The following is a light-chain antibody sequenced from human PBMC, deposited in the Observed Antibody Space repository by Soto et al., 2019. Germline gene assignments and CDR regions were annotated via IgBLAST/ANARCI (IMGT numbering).Light chain of an antibody. J-gene: IGLJ2*01. CDR1: SSDVGGYNY. Sequence: QSALTQPRSVSGSPGQSVTISCAGASSDVGGYNYVSWYQEHPGKAPKLILYNVNERPSGVPDRFSGSKSGNTASLTISGLQAEDEADYHCCSYAGSYTVLFGGGTKVTVL. V-gene: IGLV2-11*01. CDR3: CSYAGSYTVL. CDR2: NVN.